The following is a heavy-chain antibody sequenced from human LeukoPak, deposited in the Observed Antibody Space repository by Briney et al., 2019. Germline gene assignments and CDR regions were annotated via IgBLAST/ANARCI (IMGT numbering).Heavy chain of an antibody. J-gene: IGHJ5*02. V-gene: IGHV4-59*01. Sequence: PSETLSLTCTVSGGSISSYYWSWIRQPPGKGLEWIGYIYYSGSTNYNPSLKSRVTISVDTSKNQFSLKLSSVTAADTAVYYCARYQRYSSGWLEFDPWGQGTLVTVSS. CDR3: ARYQRYSSGWLEFDP. CDR1: GGSISSYY. D-gene: IGHD6-19*01. CDR2: IYYSGST.